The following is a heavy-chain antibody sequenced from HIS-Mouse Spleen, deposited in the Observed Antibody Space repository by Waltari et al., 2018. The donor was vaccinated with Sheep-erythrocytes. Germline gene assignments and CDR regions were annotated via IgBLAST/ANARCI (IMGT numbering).Heavy chain of an antibody. D-gene: IGHD3-22*01. CDR2: IYPGDSDT. CDR3: ARLRSSGYYYDSSGYSRNWFDP. V-gene: IGHV5-51*01. Sequence: EVQLVQSGAEVKKPGESLKISCKGSGYSFTSYWIGWVRPLPWKGLEWMGIIYPGDSDTRYSPSFQGQVTISADKSISTAYLQWSSLKASDTAMYYCARLRSSGYYYDSSGYSRNWFDPWGQGTLVTVSS. CDR1: GYSFTSYW. J-gene: IGHJ5*02.